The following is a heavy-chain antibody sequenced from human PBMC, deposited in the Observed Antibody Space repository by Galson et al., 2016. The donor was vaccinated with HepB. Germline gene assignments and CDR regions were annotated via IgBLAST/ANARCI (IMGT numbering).Heavy chain of an antibody. CDR2: IYPGDFDT. V-gene: IGHV5-51*01. Sequence: QSGAEVKKPGESLRVSCKTSGYSFDSYWVGWVRQMPGKGLEWMGIIYPGDFDTRYSPSFQGQVTISVDKSINTAYLQWSSLKASDTAMYYCTRSITGSSDFWGAIYKYYAMDVWGQGTTVTVSS. D-gene: IGHD3-3*01. CDR3: TRSITGSSDFWGAIYKYYAMDV. CDR1: GYSFDSYW. J-gene: IGHJ6*02.